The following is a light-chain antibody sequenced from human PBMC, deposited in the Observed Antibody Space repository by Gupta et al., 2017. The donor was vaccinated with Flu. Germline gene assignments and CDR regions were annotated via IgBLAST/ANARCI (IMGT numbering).Light chain of an antibody. CDR1: QSISSW. Sequence: DIQMTQSPSTLSASVGDRVTITCRASQSISSWLAWYQQQPGRAPKLLIYEASHLQSGVPSRFSGGGSATEFTLTISSLQPDDIATYYCQHYRTSPLTFGGGTKVEI. CDR2: EAS. V-gene: IGKV1-5*03. J-gene: IGKJ4*01. CDR3: QHYRTSPLT.